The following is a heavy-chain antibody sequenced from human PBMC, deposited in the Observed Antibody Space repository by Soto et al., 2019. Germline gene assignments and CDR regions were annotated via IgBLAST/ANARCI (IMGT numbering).Heavy chain of an antibody. Sequence: SETLSRTCTVSGGSISSAPSYWAWIRQPPGKGLEWIGHIFYSGRTTYSPSLRSRVSISAHTSKNQFSLKLSSMTAADAAVYFCVGFKSVTILSHWAQGTLVTVSS. V-gene: IGHV4-39*01. CDR1: GGSISSAPSY. D-gene: IGHD2-2*01. J-gene: IGHJ4*02. CDR2: IFYSGRT. CDR3: VGFKSVTILSH.